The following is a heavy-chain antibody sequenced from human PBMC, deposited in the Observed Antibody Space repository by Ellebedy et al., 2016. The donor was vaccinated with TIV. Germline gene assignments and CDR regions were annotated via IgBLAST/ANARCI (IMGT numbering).Heavy chain of an antibody. CDR2: IIPAVGTT. J-gene: IGHJ4*02. CDR3: ARGDNTAAVGIGF. D-gene: IGHD5-18*01. CDR1: GGTFRSYV. Sequence: SVKVSXXASGGTFRSYVVNWVRQAPGQGLERMGVIIPAVGTTTYAQKFQGRITINADESTTTVYVELSSLRSDDTAVYYCARGDNTAAVGIGFWGQGTRVTVSS. V-gene: IGHV1-69*13.